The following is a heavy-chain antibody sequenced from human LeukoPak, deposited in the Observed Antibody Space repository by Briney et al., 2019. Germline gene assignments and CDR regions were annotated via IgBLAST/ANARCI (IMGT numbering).Heavy chain of an antibody. V-gene: IGHV3-13*01. J-gene: IGHJ3*02. CDR3: ARAAAAAYQIGAFDI. CDR1: GFTFSSYD. D-gene: IGHD2-2*01. Sequence: GGSLRLSCAASGFTFSSYDMPWVRQATGKGLEWVSAIGTAGDTYYPGSVKGRFTISRENAKNSLYLQMNSLRAGDTAVYYCARAAAAAYQIGAFDIWGQGTMVTVSS. CDR2: IGTAGDT.